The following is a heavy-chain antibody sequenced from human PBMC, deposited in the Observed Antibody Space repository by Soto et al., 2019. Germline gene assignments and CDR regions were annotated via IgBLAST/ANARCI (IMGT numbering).Heavy chain of an antibody. CDR2: INHSGST. Sequence: PSETLSLTCAVYGGSFSGYYWSWIRQPPGKGLEWIGEINHSGSTNYNPSLKSRVTISVDTSKNQFSLKLSSVTAADTAVYYCARASRSTRYFDYWGQGTLVTVSS. CDR3: ARASRSTRYFDY. CDR1: GGSFSGYY. V-gene: IGHV4-34*01. D-gene: IGHD6-6*01. J-gene: IGHJ4*02.